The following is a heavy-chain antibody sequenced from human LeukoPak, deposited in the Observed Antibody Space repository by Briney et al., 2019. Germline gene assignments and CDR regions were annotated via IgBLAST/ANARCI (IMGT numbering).Heavy chain of an antibody. CDR3: ARDQYYGSGSYYGD. Sequence: ASVKVSCTASGGTFSSYAISWVRQAPGQGLEWMGRITPILGIANYAQNLQGRVTITADKSTSTAYMELSSLRSEDTAVYYCARDQYYGSGSYYGDWGQGTLVTVSS. D-gene: IGHD3-10*01. CDR2: ITPILGIA. J-gene: IGHJ4*02. CDR1: GGTFSSYA. V-gene: IGHV1-69*04.